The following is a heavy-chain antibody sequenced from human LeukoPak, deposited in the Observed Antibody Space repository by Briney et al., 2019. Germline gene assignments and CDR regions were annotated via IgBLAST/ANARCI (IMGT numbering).Heavy chain of an antibody. CDR3: AGDQGEYSEYAFDI. CDR2: IYSGGST. D-gene: IGHD3-16*01. CDR1: GFTVSSNY. Sequence: GGSLRLSCAASGFTVSSNYMSWVRQAPGKGLEWVSVIYSGGSTHYADSVKGRFTISRDNSKNTLYLQMNSLRAEDTAVYYCAGDQGEYSEYAFDIWGQGTMVTVSS. V-gene: IGHV3-53*01. J-gene: IGHJ3*02.